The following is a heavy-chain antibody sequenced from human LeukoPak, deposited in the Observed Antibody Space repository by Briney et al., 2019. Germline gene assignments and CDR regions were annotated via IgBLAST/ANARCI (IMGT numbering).Heavy chain of an antibody. CDR1: GYTFTGYY. Sequence: ASVKVSYKASGYTFTGYYMHWVRQAPGQGLEWMGWINPNSGVTNYAQKFQGRVTMTRDTSISTAYMELRSDDTAVYYCARGHTRGYNYEDYFDYWGQGTLVTVSS. CDR2: INPNSGVT. D-gene: IGHD5-18*01. CDR3: ARGHTRGYNYEDYFDY. V-gene: IGHV1-2*02. J-gene: IGHJ4*02.